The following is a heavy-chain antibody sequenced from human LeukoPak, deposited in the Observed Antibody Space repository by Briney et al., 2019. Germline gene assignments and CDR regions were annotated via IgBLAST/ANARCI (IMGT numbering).Heavy chain of an antibody. Sequence: ASVKVSCKAAGYTFTDYYMHWVRQAPGQGLEWMGIINPSGGSPSYAQKFQGRVTMTKDTSTSTVYMELSSLRSEDTAVYYCAKVYDYVPDIWGQGTMVTVSS. CDR1: GYTFTDYY. CDR3: AKVYDYVPDI. V-gene: IGHV1-46*01. J-gene: IGHJ3*02. CDR2: INPSGGSP. D-gene: IGHD3-16*01.